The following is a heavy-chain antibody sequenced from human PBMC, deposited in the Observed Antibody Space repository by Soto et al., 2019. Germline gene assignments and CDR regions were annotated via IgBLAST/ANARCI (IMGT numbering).Heavy chain of an antibody. V-gene: IGHV1-18*01. CDR1: GYTFTSYG. Sequence: QVQLVQSGAEVKKPGASVKVSCKASGYTFTSYGISWVRQAPGQGLEWMGWIRAYNGNTKYAQKLHGRVTMSTDTSASKDYMALRSLSSDAAAVYYCARNAATWGQGALVTLS. CDR2: IRAYNGNT. J-gene: IGHJ5*02. D-gene: IGHD6-25*01. CDR3: ARNAAT.